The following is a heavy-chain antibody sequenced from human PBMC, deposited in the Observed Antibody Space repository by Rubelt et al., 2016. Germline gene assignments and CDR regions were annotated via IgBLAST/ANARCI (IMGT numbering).Heavy chain of an antibody. CDR1: GFTFSSYG. Sequence: VQLVESGGGVVQPGRSLRLSCAASGFTFSSYGMHWVRQAPGKGLEWVSAISGSGGSTYYADSVKGRFTISRDNSKNTLYLQMNSLRAEDTAVYYCASLSGWYEYFQHWGQGTLVTVSS. D-gene: IGHD6-19*01. J-gene: IGHJ1*01. CDR2: ISGSGGST. CDR3: ASLSGWYEYFQH. V-gene: IGHV3-23*04.